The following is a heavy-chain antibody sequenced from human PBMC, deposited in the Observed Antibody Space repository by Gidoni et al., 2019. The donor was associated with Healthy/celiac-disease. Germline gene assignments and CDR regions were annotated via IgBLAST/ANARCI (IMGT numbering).Heavy chain of an antibody. Sequence: EVQLVESGGGLVKPGGSLRLSCAASGFTFSNAWMSWVRQAPGKGLEWVGRIKSKTDGGTTDYAAPVKGRFTISRDDSKNTLYLQMNSLKTEDTAVYYCTTDHGSTYVVVPAAPLFDYWGQGTLVTVSS. D-gene: IGHD2-2*01. V-gene: IGHV3-15*01. CDR2: IKSKTDGGTT. CDR3: TTDHGSTYVVVPAAPLFDY. CDR1: GFTFSNAW. J-gene: IGHJ4*02.